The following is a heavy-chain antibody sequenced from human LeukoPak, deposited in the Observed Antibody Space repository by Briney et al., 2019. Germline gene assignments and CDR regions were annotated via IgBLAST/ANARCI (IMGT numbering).Heavy chain of an antibody. V-gene: IGHV4-59*01. CDR2: IYYSGST. J-gene: IGHJ2*01. D-gene: IGHD4-23*01. CDR1: GGSISSYY. Sequence: PSETLSLTCTVSGGSISSYYWCWIRQPPGKGLEWIGYIYYSGSTNYNPSLKSRVTISVDTSKNQFSLKLSSVTAADTAVYYCARSKPATVVTRDYWYFDLWGRGTLVTVSS. CDR3: ARSKPATVVTRDYWYFDL.